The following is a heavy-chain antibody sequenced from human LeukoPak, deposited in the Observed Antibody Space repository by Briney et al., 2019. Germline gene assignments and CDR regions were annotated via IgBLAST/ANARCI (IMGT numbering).Heavy chain of an antibody. CDR2: IIPIFGTA. D-gene: IGHD3-10*01. Sequence: ASVKVSCKASGGTFSSYAISWVRQAPGQGLEWMGGIIPIFGTANYAQKFQGRVTMTTDTSTSTAYMELRSLRSDDTAVYYCARNYGSGSYGMDVWGQGTTVTVSS. V-gene: IGHV1-69*05. CDR3: ARNYGSGSYGMDV. CDR1: GGTFSSYA. J-gene: IGHJ6*02.